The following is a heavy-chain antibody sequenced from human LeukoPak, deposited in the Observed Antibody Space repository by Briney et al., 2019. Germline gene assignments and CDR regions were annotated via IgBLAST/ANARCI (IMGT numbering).Heavy chain of an antibody. J-gene: IGHJ4*02. Sequence: LPGGSLRLSCAASGITVSDTYMTWVRQAPGKGLEWISVIYTTGNTYYADSVKGRFTISRDNSKNTVYLQMNSLRPEDTAVYYCVRENVILSEGDYFDYWGQGTLVAVSS. CDR1: GITVSDTY. CDR2: IYTTGNT. CDR3: VRENVILSEGDYFDY. V-gene: IGHV3-66*01. D-gene: IGHD5/OR15-5a*01.